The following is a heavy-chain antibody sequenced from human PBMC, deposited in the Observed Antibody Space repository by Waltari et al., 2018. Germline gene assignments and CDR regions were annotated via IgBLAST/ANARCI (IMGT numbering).Heavy chain of an antibody. D-gene: IGHD3-10*01. V-gene: IGHV4-34*01. CDR3: AGLRFNYYYYYHMDV. J-gene: IGHJ6*03. Sequence: QVQLQQGGAGLLKPSETLSLTCAVSGGSFSNYYWSWIRQSPGKGLEWIGEINHSGSTNVNPSLKSRVTILLDTSRNQFSLKVRSLTAADAAVYYCAGLRFNYYYYYHMDVWGNGTTVTVSS. CDR1: GGSFSNYY. CDR2: INHSGST.